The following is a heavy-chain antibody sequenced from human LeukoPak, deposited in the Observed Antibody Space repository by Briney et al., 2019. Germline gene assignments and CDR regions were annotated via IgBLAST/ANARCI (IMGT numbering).Heavy chain of an antibody. Sequence: GGSLRLSCAASGFTFSSYWMHWVRQAPGKGLVWVSRINSDGSSTSYADSVKGRFTISRDNANNTLYLQMNSLRAEATAVYYCASSIGRWELLGYTWFAPWGQGTLVTVSS. CDR1: GFTFSSYW. V-gene: IGHV3-74*01. CDR2: INSDGSST. CDR3: ASSIGRWELLGYTWFAP. J-gene: IGHJ5*02. D-gene: IGHD1-26*01.